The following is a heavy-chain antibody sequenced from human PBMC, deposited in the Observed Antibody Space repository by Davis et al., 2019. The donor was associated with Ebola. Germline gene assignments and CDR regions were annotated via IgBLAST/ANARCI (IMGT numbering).Heavy chain of an antibody. CDR3: ARWYSSSAYYFDY. J-gene: IGHJ4*02. CDR1: GFTFSDYY. V-gene: IGHV3-11*01. D-gene: IGHD6-6*01. CDR2: ISSSGSTI. Sequence: GESLKISCAASGFTFSDYYMSWIRQAPGKGLEWVSYISSSGSTIYYADSVKGRFTISRDNAKNSLYLQMNSLRAEDTAVYYCARWYSSSAYYFDYWGQGTLVTVSS.